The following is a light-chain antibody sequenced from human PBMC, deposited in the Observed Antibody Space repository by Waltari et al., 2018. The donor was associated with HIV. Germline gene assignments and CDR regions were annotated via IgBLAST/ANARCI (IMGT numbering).Light chain of an antibody. J-gene: IGKJ1*01. V-gene: IGKV3-15*01. CDR2: DSS. CDR1: QSVSTN. CDR3: QSYSDWPRA. Sequence: EIVVTQFPAALSVSPGERASLSCIASQSVSTNLAWYHQVSGQPPRLLISDSSNRATGVPDRFSGSGSGTHFTLTISSLQSEDSGVYYCQSYSDWPRAFGLGTKVEV.